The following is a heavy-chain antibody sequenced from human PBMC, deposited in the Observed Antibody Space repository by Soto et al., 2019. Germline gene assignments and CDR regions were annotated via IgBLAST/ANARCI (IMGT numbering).Heavy chain of an antibody. CDR3: ARAGTSGGRSRQQLVRIDY. D-gene: IGHD6-13*01. J-gene: IGHJ4*02. CDR1: GGSISSGDYY. CDR2: IYYSGST. V-gene: IGHV4-30-4*01. Sequence: QVQLQESGPGLVKPSQTLYLTCTVSGGSISSGDYYWSWIRQPPGKGLEWIGYIYYSGSTYYNPSLKSRVTISVDTSKNQFSLKLSSVTAADTAVYYCARAGTSGGRSRQQLVRIDYWGQGTLVTVSS.